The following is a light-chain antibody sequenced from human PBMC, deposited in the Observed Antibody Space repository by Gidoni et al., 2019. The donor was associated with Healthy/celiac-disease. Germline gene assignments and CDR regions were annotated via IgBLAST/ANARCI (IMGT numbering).Light chain of an antibody. Sequence: SYELTQPPSVSVSPGQTARITCSGDALPKKYAYWYQQKSGQAPVLVIYEDRKRPSGIPERFSGSSSGTMATLTISGAQVEDEADYYCYSTDSSGKGVFGTGTKVTVL. J-gene: IGLJ1*01. CDR3: YSTDSSGKGV. V-gene: IGLV3-10*01. CDR2: EDR. CDR1: ALPKKY.